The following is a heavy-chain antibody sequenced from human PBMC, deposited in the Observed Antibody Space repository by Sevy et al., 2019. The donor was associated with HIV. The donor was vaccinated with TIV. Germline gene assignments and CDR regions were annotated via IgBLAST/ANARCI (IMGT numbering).Heavy chain of an antibody. Sequence: ASLKVSCKASGGTFSSYAISWVRQAPGQGLEWMGGIIPIFGTANYAQKFQGRVTITADESTSTAYMELSSLRSEDTAVYYCARPRAYCGGDCYYDYWGQGTLVTVSS. D-gene: IGHD2-21*01. CDR3: ARPRAYCGGDCYYDY. J-gene: IGHJ4*02. CDR2: IIPIFGTA. V-gene: IGHV1-69*13. CDR1: GGTFSSYA.